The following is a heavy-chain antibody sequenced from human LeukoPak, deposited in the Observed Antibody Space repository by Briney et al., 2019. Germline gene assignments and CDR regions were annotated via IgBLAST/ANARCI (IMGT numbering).Heavy chain of an antibody. Sequence: GGSLRLSCAASGFTFSSYAMSWVRQPPGKGREWVSAISGSGGSTYYADSVKGRFTISRDNSKNTLYLQMNSLRAEDTAVYYCAKDYCSGGSCYTEDYWGQGTLVTVSS. CDR2: ISGSGGST. D-gene: IGHD2-15*01. J-gene: IGHJ4*02. V-gene: IGHV3-23*01. CDR3: AKDYCSGGSCYTEDY. CDR1: GFTFSSYA.